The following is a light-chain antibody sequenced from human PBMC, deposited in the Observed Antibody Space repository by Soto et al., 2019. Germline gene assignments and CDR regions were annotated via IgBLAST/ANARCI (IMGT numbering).Light chain of an antibody. CDR1: QSVNRN. CDR3: QQYNNWPLT. J-gene: IGKJ4*01. CDR2: DAS. Sequence: EIMMTQSTATLSVSPGERATLSCRASQSVNRNLAWYQQKPGQTPRLLIYDASSRATGIPARFSGSGSGTDFTLTISSLQSEDFAVYYCQQYNNWPLTFGGGTNVEIK. V-gene: IGKV3-15*01.